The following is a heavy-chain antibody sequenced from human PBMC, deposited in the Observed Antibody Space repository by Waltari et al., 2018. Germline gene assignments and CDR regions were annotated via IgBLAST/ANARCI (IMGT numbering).Heavy chain of an antibody. J-gene: IGHJ5*02. CDR1: GYTXXIXD. CDR2: VNPDSGDT. D-gene: IGHD2-15*01. V-gene: IGHV1-8*03. Sequence: VQLVQSGTEVKKPXASVKVSCKASGYTXXIXDFNWVRQAAGQGLEWMGWVNPDSGDTGXXXXFQDRVTFSRNTSIXAXYMELSSLRPEDTAXYYXTNTPVGAAGASWFDXXGQGTLVIVSS. CDR3: TNTPVGAAGASWFDX.